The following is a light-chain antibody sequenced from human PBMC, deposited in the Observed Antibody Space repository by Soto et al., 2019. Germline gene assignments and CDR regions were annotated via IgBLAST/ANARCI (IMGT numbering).Light chain of an antibody. J-gene: IGKJ1*01. CDR1: QSISSW. V-gene: IGKV1-5*03. CDR2: KAS. Sequence: DILMRQSPSTVSASVGDRGTITCRASQSISSWLAWYQQKPGKAPKLLIYKASSLESGVPSRFSGSGSGTEFTLTISSLQPDDFATYYCQQYNSYRTFGQGTKVEIK. CDR3: QQYNSYRT.